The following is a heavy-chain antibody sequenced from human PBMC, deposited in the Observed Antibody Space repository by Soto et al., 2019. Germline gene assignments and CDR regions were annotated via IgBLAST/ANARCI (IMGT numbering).Heavy chain of an antibody. D-gene: IGHD3-10*01. V-gene: IGHV3-15*07. Sequence: GGSLRLSCAASGFTFSNAWMNWVRQAPGKGLEWVGRIKSKTDGGTTEYAAPVEGRFTISRDDSKNTLYLQMNSLKTEDTAVYYCTTDVTMVRGVVYYYYYGMDVWGQGTTVTVSS. CDR3: TTDVTMVRGVVYYYYYGMDV. J-gene: IGHJ6*02. CDR2: IKSKTDGGTT. CDR1: GFTFSNAW.